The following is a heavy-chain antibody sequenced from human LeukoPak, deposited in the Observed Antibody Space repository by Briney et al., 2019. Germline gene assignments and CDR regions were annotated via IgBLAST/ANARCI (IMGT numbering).Heavy chain of an antibody. D-gene: IGHD6-13*01. Sequence: SETMSLTCAVYGGPFSGYYWSWIRQPPGKGLEWIGYIYYSGSTNYNPSLKSRITISVDTSKNQFSLKLSSVTAADTAVYYCARGYSSSWHLNWFDPWGQGTLVTVSS. J-gene: IGHJ5*02. V-gene: IGHV4-59*08. CDR2: IYYSGST. CDR1: GGPFSGYY. CDR3: ARGYSSSWHLNWFDP.